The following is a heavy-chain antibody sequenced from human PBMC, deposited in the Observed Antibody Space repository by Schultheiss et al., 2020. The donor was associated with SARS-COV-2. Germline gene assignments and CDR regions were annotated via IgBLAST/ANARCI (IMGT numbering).Heavy chain of an antibody. CDR2: IYYSGST. Sequence: SQTLSLTCAVYGGSFSGYYWSWIRQPPGKGLEWIGYIYYSGSTNYNPSLKSRVTISVDTSKNQFSLKLSSVTAADTAVYYCAIGPRLDAFDIWGQGTMVTVSS. CDR3: AIGPRLDAFDI. J-gene: IGHJ3*02. CDR1: GGSFSGYY. D-gene: IGHD2-15*01. V-gene: IGHV4-59*12.